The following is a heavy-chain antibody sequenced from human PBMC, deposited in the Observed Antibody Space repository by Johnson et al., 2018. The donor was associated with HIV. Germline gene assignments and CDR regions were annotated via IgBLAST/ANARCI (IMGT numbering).Heavy chain of an antibody. V-gene: IGHV3-7*05. CDR2: IKQGGSEK. Sequence: VQLVESGGGVVQPGGSLRLSCAASGFTFSSYWMSWVRQAPGKGLEWVANIKQGGSEKYYVDSVKGRFTISRDNAKNSLYLQMNNLRAEDTALYYCARERGWRSEAFYIWGQGTMVTVSS. CDR1: GFTFSSYW. CDR3: ARERGWRSEAFYI. D-gene: IGHD2-15*01. J-gene: IGHJ3*02.